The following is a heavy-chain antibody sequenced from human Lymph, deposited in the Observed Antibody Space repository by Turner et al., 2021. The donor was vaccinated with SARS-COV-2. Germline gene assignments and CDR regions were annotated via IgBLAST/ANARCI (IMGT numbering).Heavy chain of an antibody. D-gene: IGHD1-26*01. CDR2: MNPNSGYT. V-gene: IGHV1-8*02. CDR3: AGGGYSGCGMDV. Sequence: QVQLVQTASEVKKPGASVKVACKTPGYTFTSYDINCVRQATGQGLEWMGCMNPNSGYTGYAKKFEGRSTMTRNTSICTEYMELSSLGSAETDGSYCAGGGYSGCGMDVWGQGTTVTVSS. CDR1: GYTFTSYD. J-gene: IGHJ6*02.